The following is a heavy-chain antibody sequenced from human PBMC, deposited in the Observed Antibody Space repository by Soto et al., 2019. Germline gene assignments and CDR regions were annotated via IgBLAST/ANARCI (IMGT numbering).Heavy chain of an antibody. CDR3: ARALFNYYGSGSYRNHYYMDV. CDR2: MNPNSGNT. D-gene: IGHD3-10*01. J-gene: IGHJ6*03. Sequence: GASVKVSCKASGYTFTSYDINWVRQATGQGLEWMGWMNPNSGNTGYAQKFQGRVTMTRNTSISTAYMELSSLRSEGTAVYYCARALFNYYGSGSYRNHYYMDVWGKGSKVTVSS. V-gene: IGHV1-8*01. CDR1: GYTFTSYD.